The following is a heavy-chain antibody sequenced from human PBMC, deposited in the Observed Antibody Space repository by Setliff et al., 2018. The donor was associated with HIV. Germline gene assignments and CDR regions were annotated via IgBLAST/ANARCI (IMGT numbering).Heavy chain of an antibody. V-gene: IGHV3-7*01. CDR3: ARTEGAAGGGYSQGSFDY. CDR1: GFPFSIYC. J-gene: IGHJ4*02. D-gene: IGHD5-18*01. Sequence: PGGSLRLSCAASGFPFSIYCMSWVSQAPGKGLEWVANIRQDGSDKYYVDSVKGRFTISRDNAKNSLYLQMNSLRAEDTAVYFCARTEGAAGGGYSQGSFDYWGQGTPVTVSS. CDR2: IRQDGSDK.